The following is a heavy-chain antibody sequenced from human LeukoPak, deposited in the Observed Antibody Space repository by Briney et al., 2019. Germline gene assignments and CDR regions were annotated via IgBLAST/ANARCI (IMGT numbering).Heavy chain of an antibody. Sequence: SETLSLTCTVSGGSISSYYWSWIRQPPGKGLEWIGYIYYSGSTNYNPSLKSRVTISVDTSKNQFSLKLSSVTAADTAVYYCARRMAGRYGMDVWGQGTTVTVSS. V-gene: IGHV4-59*08. D-gene: IGHD5-24*01. CDR3: ARRMAGRYGMDV. J-gene: IGHJ6*02. CDR1: GGSISSYY. CDR2: IYYSGST.